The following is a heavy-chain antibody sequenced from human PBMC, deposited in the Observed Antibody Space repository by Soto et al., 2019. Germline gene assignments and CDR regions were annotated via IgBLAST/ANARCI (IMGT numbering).Heavy chain of an antibody. CDR2: ISTSGNYI. Sequence: SLRLSCAASGFTFSSYEMNWVRQAPGKGLEWVSYISTSGNYIYYADSVKGRFTISRHNAKNSLYLQMTSLRVEDTAVYYCAREPLVPAGSFDYWGQGTLVTVSS. J-gene: IGHJ4*02. CDR3: AREPLVPAGSFDY. CDR1: GFTFSSYE. D-gene: IGHD2-2*01. V-gene: IGHV3-48*03.